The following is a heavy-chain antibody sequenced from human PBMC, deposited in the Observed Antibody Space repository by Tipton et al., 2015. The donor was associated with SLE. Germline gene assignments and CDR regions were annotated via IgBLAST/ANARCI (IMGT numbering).Heavy chain of an antibody. D-gene: IGHD4-17*01. CDR3: ARIPLYGDPCDY. V-gene: IGHV4-61*10. CDR2: IYYSGST. CDR1: GGSISSGSYY. J-gene: IGHJ4*02. Sequence: TLSLTCTVSGGSISSGSYYWSWIRQPAGKGLEWIGYIYYSGSTNYNPSLKSRVTISVDTSKNQFSLKLSSVTAADTAVYYCARIPLYGDPCDYWGQGTRVTVSS.